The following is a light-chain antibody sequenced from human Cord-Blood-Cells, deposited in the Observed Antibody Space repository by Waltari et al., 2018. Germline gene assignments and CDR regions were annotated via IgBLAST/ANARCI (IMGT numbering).Light chain of an antibody. Sequence: EIVLTQFTGTLSLSSGERATHSCRACQSVSSRYFAWYQQKSGQDPRLLMNGAASRATGIPDRCSGSGSGTDVTLTISRLEPADFAVDYCQQYGSSPRFAQGNKIEIE. J-gene: IGKJ2*03. CDR3: QQYGSSPR. CDR1: QSVSSRY. V-gene: IGKV3-20*01. CDR2: GAA.